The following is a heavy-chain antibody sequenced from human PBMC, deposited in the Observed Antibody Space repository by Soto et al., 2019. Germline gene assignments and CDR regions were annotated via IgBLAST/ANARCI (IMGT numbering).Heavy chain of an antibody. J-gene: IGHJ4*02. CDR2: IWYDGSNK. V-gene: IGHV3-33*01. Sequence: QVQLVESGGGVVQPGRSLRLSCAASGFTFSSYGMHWVRQAPGKGLEWVAVIWYDGSNKYYADSVKGRFTISRDNSKNTLYLQMNSLRAEDTAVYYCARVWDRHGYNFGYCGQGTLVTVSS. D-gene: IGHD5-12*01. CDR1: GFTFSSYG. CDR3: ARVWDRHGYNFGY.